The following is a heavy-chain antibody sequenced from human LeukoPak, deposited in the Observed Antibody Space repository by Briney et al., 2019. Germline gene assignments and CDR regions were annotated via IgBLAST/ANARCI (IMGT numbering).Heavy chain of an antibody. CDR2: INRRGNT. CDR1: GGSLSGSFGSYF. D-gene: IGHD3-10*01. Sequence: PSETLSLTYVVSGGSLSGSFGSYFWTWIRQPPGKGLEWIGEINRRGNTNYNPSLKSRVTMSVDTSKNDLSLELTSLTAADTAVYYCARSYYGSGSYYNWFDPWGQGTLVTVSS. CDR3: ARSYYGSGSYYNWFDP. V-gene: IGHV4-34*01. J-gene: IGHJ5*02.